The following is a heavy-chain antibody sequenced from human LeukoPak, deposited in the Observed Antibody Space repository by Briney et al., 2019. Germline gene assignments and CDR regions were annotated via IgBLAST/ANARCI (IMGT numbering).Heavy chain of an antibody. CDR3: AREHCSSTSCPKLNWFDP. D-gene: IGHD2-2*01. CDR2: ISSSSSTI. V-gene: IGHV3-48*01. J-gene: IGHJ5*02. Sequence: PGGSLRLSCAASAFTFSSYSMNWVRQAPGKGLEWVSYISSSSSTIYYADSVKGRFTISRDNAKNSLYLQMNSLRAEDTAVYYCAREHCSSTSCPKLNWFDPWGQGTLVTVSS. CDR1: AFTFSSYS.